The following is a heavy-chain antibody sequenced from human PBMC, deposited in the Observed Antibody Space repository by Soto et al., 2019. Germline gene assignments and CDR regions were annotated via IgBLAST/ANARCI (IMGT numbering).Heavy chain of an antibody. CDR1: GFSLSTSGVG. CDR3: THSAYSSSWYGVLVDY. D-gene: IGHD6-13*01. Sequence: QITLKESGPPLVKPTQTLTLTCTFSGFSLSTSGVGVGWIRQPPGKALEWLALIYWDDDKRYSPSLKTRLTITKDTSKNQVVLTMTNMDPVDTATYYCTHSAYSSSWYGVLVDYWGQGTLVTVSS. J-gene: IGHJ4*02. CDR2: IYWDDDK. V-gene: IGHV2-5*02.